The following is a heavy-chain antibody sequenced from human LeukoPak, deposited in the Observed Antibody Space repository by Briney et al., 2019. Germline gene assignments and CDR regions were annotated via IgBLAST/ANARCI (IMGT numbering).Heavy chain of an antibody. Sequence: GASVKVSCKASGYTFTSYAMNWVRQAPGQGLEWMGWINTNTGNPTYAQGFTGRFVFSLDTSVSTAYLQISSLKAEDTAVYYCARVRYCSGGSCPTDYYYMDVWGKGTTVTVSS. CDR3: ARVRYCSGGSCPTDYYYMDV. V-gene: IGHV7-4-1*02. J-gene: IGHJ6*03. D-gene: IGHD2-15*01. CDR2: INTNTGNP. CDR1: GYTFTSYA.